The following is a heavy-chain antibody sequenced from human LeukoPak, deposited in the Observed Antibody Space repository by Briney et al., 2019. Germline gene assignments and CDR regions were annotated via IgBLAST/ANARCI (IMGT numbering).Heavy chain of an antibody. J-gene: IGHJ5*02. V-gene: IGHV3-33*06. CDR3: AKDLGKGDLWFDP. CDR2: IWYDGSNK. D-gene: IGHD3-16*01. CDR1: GFTFSSYG. Sequence: PGGSLRLSCAASGFTFSSYGMHWVRQAPGKGLEWVAVIWYDGSNKYYADSVKGRFTISRDNSKNTLYLQMSSLRAEDTAVYYCAKDLGKGDLWFDPWGQGTLVTVSS.